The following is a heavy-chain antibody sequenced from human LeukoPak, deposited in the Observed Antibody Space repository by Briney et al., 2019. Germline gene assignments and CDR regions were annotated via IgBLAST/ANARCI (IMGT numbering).Heavy chain of an antibody. Sequence: PGGSLRLSCAASGFTFSTYSMHWVRQAPGKGLEWVSYISSSGTIIYYADSVKGRFTISRDNAKNSLYLQMNNLRAEDTALYYCARGPMVRGVFIRRSKSGYFDYWGQGTLVSVSS. CDR3: ARGPMVRGVFIRRSKSGYFDY. J-gene: IGHJ4*02. CDR1: GFTFSTYS. CDR2: ISSSGTII. D-gene: IGHD3-10*01. V-gene: IGHV3-48*04.